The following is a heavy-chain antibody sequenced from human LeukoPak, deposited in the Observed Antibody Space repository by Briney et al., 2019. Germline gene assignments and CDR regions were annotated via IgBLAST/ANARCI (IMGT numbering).Heavy chain of an antibody. CDR3: ARVRNYYDSSGPLDY. CDR2: ISSSSSYI. V-gene: IGHV3-21*01. J-gene: IGHJ4*02. Sequence: GGSLRLSCAASGFTFSSYSMNWVRQAPGKGLEWVSSISSSSSYIYYADSVKGRFTISRDNSKNTLYLQMNSLRAEDTAVYYCARVRNYYDSSGPLDYWGQGTLVTVSS. D-gene: IGHD3-22*01. CDR1: GFTFSSYS.